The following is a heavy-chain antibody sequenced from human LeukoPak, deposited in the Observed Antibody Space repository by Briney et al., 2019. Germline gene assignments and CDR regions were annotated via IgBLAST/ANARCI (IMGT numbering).Heavy chain of an antibody. V-gene: IGHV3-66*01. CDR3: ARVKSTTFAFDI. Sequence: GRSLRLSCAASGXTFSSYGMHWVRQAPGKGLEWVSVIYNTGGSYYAGSVKGRFTVSRDISENTLYLQMNSLRAEDTAVYYCARVKSTTFAFDIWGQGTMVTVSS. J-gene: IGHJ3*02. CDR1: GXTFSSYG. CDR2: IYNTGGS. D-gene: IGHD4-11*01.